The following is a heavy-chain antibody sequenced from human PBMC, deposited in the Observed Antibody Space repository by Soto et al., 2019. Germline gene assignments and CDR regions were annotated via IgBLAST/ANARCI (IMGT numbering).Heavy chain of an antibody. CDR1: GGTFSSYA. D-gene: IGHD6-6*01. CDR3: ARAGVYSSSSGGYYFDY. J-gene: IGHJ4*02. V-gene: IGHV1-69*13. Sequence: PEASVKVSCKASGGTFSSYAISWVRQAPGQGLEWMGGIIPIFGTANYAQKFQGRVTITADESTSTAYMELSSLRSEDTAVYYCARAGVYSSSSGGYYFDYWGQGTLVTVSS. CDR2: IIPIFGTA.